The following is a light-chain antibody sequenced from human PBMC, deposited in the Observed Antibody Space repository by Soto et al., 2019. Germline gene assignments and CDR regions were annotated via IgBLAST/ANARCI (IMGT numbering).Light chain of an antibody. CDR3: QQYNNWPPYT. Sequence: EIVMMESPATLAVSPGERATLSCRASQSVSSNLAWYQQKPGQAPRLLIYGASTRDTGIPARFSGSGSGTEFTLTISSLQSEDFAVYYCQQYNNWPPYTFGKGTKLEIK. V-gene: IGKV3-15*01. J-gene: IGKJ2*01. CDR1: QSVSSN. CDR2: GAS.